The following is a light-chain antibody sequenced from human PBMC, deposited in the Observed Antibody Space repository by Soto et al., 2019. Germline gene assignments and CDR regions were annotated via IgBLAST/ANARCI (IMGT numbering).Light chain of an antibody. CDR2: NAS. Sequence: DIQTTQSPSTLSASVGDRVTIPCRASQNINRWLAWYQQKPGKAPKLLIYNASSLESGVPSRFSGSGSGTEFTLTINSLQPDDFATFYCQQYSSSPYTFGQGTKLEIK. J-gene: IGKJ2*01. V-gene: IGKV1-5*01. CDR1: QNINRW. CDR3: QQYSSSPYT.